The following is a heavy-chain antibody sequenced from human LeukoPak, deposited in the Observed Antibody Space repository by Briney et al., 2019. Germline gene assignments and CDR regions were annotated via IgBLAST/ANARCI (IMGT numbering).Heavy chain of an antibody. CDR1: GYTFTIHH. D-gene: IGHD6-13*01. Sequence: ASVKVSCTASGYTFTIHHIQWVRQAPGQGLEWMGWINTNSGGTTYSQKFQGRITMTRDPSITTAYMELSSLRSDDTAVYYCARDYSTSSWDNWGQGTLVTVSS. V-gene: IGHV1-2*02. CDR3: ARDYSTSSWDN. CDR2: INTNSGGT. J-gene: IGHJ4*02.